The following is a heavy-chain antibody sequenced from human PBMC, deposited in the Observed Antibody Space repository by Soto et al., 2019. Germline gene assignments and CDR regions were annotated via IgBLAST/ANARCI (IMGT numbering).Heavy chain of an antibody. J-gene: IGHJ4*02. CDR1: GFTFSSYG. D-gene: IGHD3-3*01. CDR3: AKPRGGFLEWFDY. V-gene: IGHV3-30*18. Sequence: QVQLVESGGGVVQPGRSLRLSCAASGFTFSSYGMHWVRQAPGKGLEWVAVISYDGSNKYYADSVKGRFTISRDNSKNMLYLQMNSLRVEDTAVYYCAKPRGGFLEWFDYWGQGTLVTVSS. CDR2: ISYDGSNK.